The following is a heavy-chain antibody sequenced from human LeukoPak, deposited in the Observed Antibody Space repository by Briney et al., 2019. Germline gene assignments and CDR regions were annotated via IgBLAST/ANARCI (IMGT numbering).Heavy chain of an antibody. J-gene: IGHJ4*02. D-gene: IGHD5-18*01. V-gene: IGHV1-2*02. CDR2: INSNSGST. Sequence: ASVKVSCKASGYTFTDYYMHRVRQAPGQGLEWMGWINSNSGSTNYAQRFQGRVTVTRDTSSSTAYMELSRLRSDDTAVYYCVRDPDTPMEDFDYWAREPWSPSPQ. CDR1: GYTFTDYY. CDR3: VRDPDTPMEDFDY.